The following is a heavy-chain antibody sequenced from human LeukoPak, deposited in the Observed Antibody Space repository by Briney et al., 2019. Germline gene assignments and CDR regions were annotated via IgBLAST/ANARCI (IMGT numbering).Heavy chain of an antibody. CDR2: MYLSGTT. CDR3: AGLVGRYSSSLYYYYFDY. J-gene: IGHJ4*02. D-gene: IGHD1-26*01. Sequence: SETLSLTCTVSGDSINSLDLWSWVRQPPGRGLEWIGEMYLSGTTHSNPSVKSRVTISIDKSKNQFFLNLSSVTAADTAVYYCAGLVGRYSSSLYYYYFDYWGQGTLVTVSS. V-gene: IGHV4-4*02. CDR1: GDSINSLDL.